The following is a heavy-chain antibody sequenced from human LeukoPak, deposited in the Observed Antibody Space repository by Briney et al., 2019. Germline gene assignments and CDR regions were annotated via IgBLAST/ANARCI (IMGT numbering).Heavy chain of an antibody. CDR3: ASARITMIVVVITEEGFDY. D-gene: IGHD3-22*01. V-gene: IGHV4-39*01. Sequence: PSETLSLTCTVSGGSISSSSYYWGWIRQPPGKGLEWIGSIYYSGSTYYNPSLKSRVTISVDTSKNQFSLKLSSVTAADTAVYYWASARITMIVVVITEEGFDYWGQGTLVTVSS. J-gene: IGHJ4*02. CDR2: IYYSGST. CDR1: GGSISSSSYY.